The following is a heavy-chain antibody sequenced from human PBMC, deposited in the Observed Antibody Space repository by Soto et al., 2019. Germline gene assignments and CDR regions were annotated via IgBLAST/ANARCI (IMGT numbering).Heavy chain of an antibody. Sequence: QEQLQQWGAGLLRPSQTLSRTCAVYGGSFSGYYWSWIRQPPGKGLEWSGEINHSGSTNYNPSLKSRVTISVDTSKNQFSLKLSSVTAADTAVYYCAGRYCSGGRCYLGAFDIWGQGTMVTVSS. CDR1: GGSFSGYY. J-gene: IGHJ3*02. D-gene: IGHD2-15*01. CDR2: INHSGST. CDR3: AGRYCSGGRCYLGAFDI. V-gene: IGHV4-34*01.